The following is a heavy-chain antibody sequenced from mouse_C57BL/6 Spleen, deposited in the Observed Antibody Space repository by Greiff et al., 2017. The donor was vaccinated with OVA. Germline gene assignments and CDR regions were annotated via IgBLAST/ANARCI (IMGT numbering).Heavy chain of an antibody. CDR2: IYPGNSDT. D-gene: IGHD1-1*02. CDR1: GYTFTSYW. Sequence: VQLQQSGTVLARPGASVKMSCKTSGYTFTSYWMHWVKQRPGQGLEWIGAIYPGNSDTSYNQKFKGKATLTAVTSASTAYMELSSLTNEDSAVYYCTRYDYDAMDYWGQGASVTVAS. V-gene: IGHV1-5*01. CDR3: TRYDYDAMDY. J-gene: IGHJ4*01.